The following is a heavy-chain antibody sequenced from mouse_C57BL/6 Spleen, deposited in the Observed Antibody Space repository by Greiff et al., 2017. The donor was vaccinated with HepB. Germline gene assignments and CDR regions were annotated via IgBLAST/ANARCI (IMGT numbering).Heavy chain of an antibody. D-gene: IGHD2-4*01. CDR2: ISSGSSTI. V-gene: IGHV5-17*01. CDR3: ARPGDYDENYFDY. CDR1: GFTFSDYG. Sequence: DVHLVESGGGLVKPGGSLKLSCAASGFTFSDYGMHWVRQAPEKGLEWVAYISSGSSTIYYADTVKGRFTISRDNAKNTLFLQMTSLRSEDTAMYYCARPGDYDENYFDYWGQGTTLTVSS. J-gene: IGHJ2*01.